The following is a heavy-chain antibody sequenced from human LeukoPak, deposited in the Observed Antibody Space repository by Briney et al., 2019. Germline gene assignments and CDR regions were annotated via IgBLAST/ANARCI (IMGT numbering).Heavy chain of an antibody. CDR3: ARDVDYDYVWGSYYFDY. CDR1: GFTFDDYG. J-gene: IGHJ4*02. D-gene: IGHD3-16*01. V-gene: IGHV3-20*04. Sequence: GGSLRLSCAASGFTFDDYGMSWVRHAPGKGLEWVSGINWNGGSTGYADSVKGRFTISRDNAKNSLYLQMNSLRAEDTALYYCARDVDYDYVWGSYYFDYWGQGTLVTVSS. CDR2: INWNGGST.